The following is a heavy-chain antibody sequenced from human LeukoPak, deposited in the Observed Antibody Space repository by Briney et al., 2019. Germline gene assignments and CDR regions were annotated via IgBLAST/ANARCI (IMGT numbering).Heavy chain of an antibody. D-gene: IGHD3-10*01. CDR1: GGSIRSSSYY. V-gene: IGHV4-61*02. CDR2: IYTSGST. Sequence: SETLSLTCTVSGGSIRSSSYYWSWIRQPAGKGLEWIGRIYTSGSTNYNPSLKSRVTMSVDTSKNQFSLKLSSVTAADTAVYYCARAMVRGSRTSWFDPWGQGTLVTVSS. CDR3: ARAMVRGSRTSWFDP. J-gene: IGHJ5*02.